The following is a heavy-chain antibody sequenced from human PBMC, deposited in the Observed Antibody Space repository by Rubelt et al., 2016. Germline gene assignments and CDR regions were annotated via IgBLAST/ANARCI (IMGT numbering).Heavy chain of an antibody. Sequence: QVQLQESGPGLVKPSETLSLTCTVSGGSISSYYWSWIRQPPGKGLEWIGYIYYSGSTNYNPSLKSRVTISVDTSKNQFSLKLSFVTAADTAVYYCARLRGDYYMDVWGKGTTVTVSS. D-gene: IGHD4-17*01. V-gene: IGHV4-59*01. J-gene: IGHJ6*03. CDR2: IYYSGST. CDR3: ARLRGDYYMDV. CDR1: GGSISSYY.